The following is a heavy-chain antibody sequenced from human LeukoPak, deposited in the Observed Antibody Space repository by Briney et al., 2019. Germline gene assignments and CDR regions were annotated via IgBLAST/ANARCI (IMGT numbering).Heavy chain of an antibody. J-gene: IGHJ6*03. D-gene: IGHD3-3*01. V-gene: IGHV4-30-4*01. CDR3: ARGPQVAIFGVVRPYCCYMDV. CDR1: GGSISSGDDY. Sequence: PSQTLSLTCTVSGGSISSGDDYWSWIRQPPGKGLEWIGYIFDSGTTYYNPSLKSRVTISVDTSKNQFSLKLSSVTAADTAVYYCARGPQVAIFGVVRPYCCYMDVWGKGTTVTVSS. CDR2: IFDSGTT.